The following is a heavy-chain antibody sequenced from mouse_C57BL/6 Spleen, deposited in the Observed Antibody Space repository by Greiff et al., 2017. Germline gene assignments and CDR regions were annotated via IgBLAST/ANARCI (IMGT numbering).Heavy chain of an antibody. Sequence: EVTVVESGEGLVKPGGSLKLSCAASGFTFSSYAMSWVRQTPEKRLEWVAYISSGGDYIYYADTVKGRFTISRDNARNTLYLQMSSLKSEDTAMYYCTRDGNYGYYAMDYWGQGTSVTVSS. CDR3: TRDGNYGYYAMDY. CDR1: GFTFSSYA. D-gene: IGHD2-1*01. V-gene: IGHV5-9-1*02. CDR2: ISSGGDYI. J-gene: IGHJ4*01.